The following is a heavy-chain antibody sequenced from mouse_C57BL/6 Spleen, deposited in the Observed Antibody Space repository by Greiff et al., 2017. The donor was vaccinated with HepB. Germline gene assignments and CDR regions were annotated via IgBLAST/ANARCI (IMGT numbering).Heavy chain of an antibody. Sequence: EVQLQQSGTVLARPGASVKMSCKTSGYTFTSYWMHWVKQRPGQGLEWIGAIYPGNSDTSYNQKFKGKAKLTAVTSASTAYMELSSLTNEDSAVYYCTPLYDGGGFDYWGQGTTLTVSA. CDR3: TPLYDGGGFDY. CDR1: GYTFTSYW. CDR2: IYPGNSDT. J-gene: IGHJ2*01. D-gene: IGHD1-2*01. V-gene: IGHV1-5*01.